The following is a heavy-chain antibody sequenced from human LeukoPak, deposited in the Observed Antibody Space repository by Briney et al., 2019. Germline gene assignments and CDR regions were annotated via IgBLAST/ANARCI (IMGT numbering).Heavy chain of an antibody. CDR2: IKQDGSEK. Sequence: PGGSLRLSCAASGFTFSSYWMSWVRQAPGKGLEWVANIKQDGSEKYYVDSVKGRFTISRDNAKNSLYLQMNSLRAEDTAVYYCASDCSGGSCYPGWGQGTLSPSPQ. V-gene: IGHV3-7*01. D-gene: IGHD2-15*01. J-gene: IGHJ4*02. CDR1: GFTFSSYW. CDR3: ASDCSGGSCYPG.